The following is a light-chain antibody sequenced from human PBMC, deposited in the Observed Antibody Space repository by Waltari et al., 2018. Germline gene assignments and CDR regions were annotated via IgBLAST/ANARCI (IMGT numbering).Light chain of an antibody. CDR2: IDK. CDR3: ATWDDSLNAWV. V-gene: IGLV1-44*01. Sequence: QSVLTQPPSASGTPGPRVTISCSGSYSNIGRNPVNWYQQLPEAAPKLLIYIDKRRPSGVPDRFSGSKSGTSASLAISGLQSEDEAVYHCATWDDSLNAWVFGGGTKVTVL. CDR1: YSNIGRNP. J-gene: IGLJ3*02.